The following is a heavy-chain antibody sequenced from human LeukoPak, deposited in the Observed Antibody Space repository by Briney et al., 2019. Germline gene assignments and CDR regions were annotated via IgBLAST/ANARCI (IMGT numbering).Heavy chain of an antibody. CDR1: GFTVSSNY. Sequence: PGGSLRLSCAASGFTVSSNYMSWVRQVPGKGLEWVSVIYSGGSTYYADSVKGRFTISRDNSKNTLYLQMNSLRAEDTAVYYCAREVPYCSGGSCYSGYYGMDVWGQGTTVTVSS. V-gene: IGHV3-53*01. CDR2: IYSGGST. CDR3: AREVPYCSGGSCYSGYYGMDV. D-gene: IGHD2-15*01. J-gene: IGHJ6*02.